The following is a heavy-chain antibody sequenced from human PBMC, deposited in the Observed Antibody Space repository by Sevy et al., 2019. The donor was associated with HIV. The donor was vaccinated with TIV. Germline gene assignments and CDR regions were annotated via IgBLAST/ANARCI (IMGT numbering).Heavy chain of an antibody. D-gene: IGHD6-19*01. V-gene: IGHV4-4*02. CDR3: ARLSVYSSGWYVNYFDY. CDR1: GGSIRSSKW. J-gene: IGHJ4*02. CDR2: IYHSGST. Sequence: SETLSLTCAVSGGSIRSSKWWSWVRQPPGKGLEWIGEIYHSGSTNYNPSLKNRVTISVDKSKNQFSLKLSSVTAADTAVYYCARLSVYSSGWYVNYFDYWGQGTLVTVSS.